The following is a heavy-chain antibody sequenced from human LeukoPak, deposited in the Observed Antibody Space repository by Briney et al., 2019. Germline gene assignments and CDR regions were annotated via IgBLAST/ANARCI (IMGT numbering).Heavy chain of an antibody. CDR1: SGSFNSGIYY. CDR2: VQTSGTT. CDR3: ARGVSQVRGMWFDP. D-gene: IGHD3-10*01. V-gene: IGHV4-61*02. J-gene: IGHJ5*02. Sequence: SQTLSLTCTVSSGSFNSGIYYWSWIRQPAGKRLEWIGRVQTSGTTDYNPSLKSRVTISLDTSKNQLSLQLTSVTAADTALYYCARGVSQVRGMWFDPWGQGTLVTVSS.